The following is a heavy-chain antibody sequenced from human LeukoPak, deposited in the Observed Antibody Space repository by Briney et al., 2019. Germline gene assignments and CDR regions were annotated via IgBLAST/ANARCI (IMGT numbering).Heavy chain of an antibody. D-gene: IGHD5-12*01. CDR3: ARGFDSKSSYFDY. V-gene: IGHV4-59*01. J-gene: IGHJ4*02. CDR1: GGSISSYY. Sequence: SETLSLTCTVSGGSISSYYWSWIRQPPGKGLEWIGYVYYSGSTNYNPSLKSRVTISLNTSKNQFSLKLKSVTAADTAVYYCARGFDSKSSYFDYWGQGTLVTVSS. CDR2: VYYSGST.